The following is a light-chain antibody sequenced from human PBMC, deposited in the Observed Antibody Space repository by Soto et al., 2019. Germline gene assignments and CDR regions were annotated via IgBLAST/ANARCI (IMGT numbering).Light chain of an antibody. CDR2: AAS. Sequence: DIQMTQSPSSLSASVGDRVTITCRASQGINNYLNWYQQKAGRAPNLLIYAASTLHSGVPSRFSGSGSGTDFTLTISSLQPEDFASYYCQESFTTGTFGGRTKVDIK. V-gene: IGKV1-39*01. CDR1: QGINNY. J-gene: IGKJ4*01. CDR3: QESFTTGT.